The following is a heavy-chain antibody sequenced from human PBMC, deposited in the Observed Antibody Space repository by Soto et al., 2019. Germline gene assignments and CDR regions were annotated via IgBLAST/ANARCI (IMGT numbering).Heavy chain of an antibody. J-gene: IGHJ4*02. CDR3: AREHGDISYFDY. CDR2: IYHSGST. CDR1: GCSISSGGYS. D-gene: IGHD4-17*01. Sequence: SETLSLTCSVSGCSISSGGYSWSWIRQPPGKGLEWIGYIYHSGSTYYNPSLKSRVTISVDRSKNQFSLKLSSVTAADTAVYYCAREHGDISYFDYWGQGTLVTVSS. V-gene: IGHV4-30-2*01.